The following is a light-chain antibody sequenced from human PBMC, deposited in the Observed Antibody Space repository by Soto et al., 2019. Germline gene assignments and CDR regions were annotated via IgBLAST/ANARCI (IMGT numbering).Light chain of an antibody. J-gene: IGKJ4*01. Sequence: EIVMTQSPATLSLSPGERATLSCRASQSVHNFLAWYRQKPGQAPRLLIYDASNRATGIPARFSGSGSGTDFTLTISSLEPEDSAVYYCQDRSNWPLFTFGGGTKVDIK. CDR1: QSVHNF. CDR3: QDRSNWPLFT. V-gene: IGKV3-11*01. CDR2: DAS.